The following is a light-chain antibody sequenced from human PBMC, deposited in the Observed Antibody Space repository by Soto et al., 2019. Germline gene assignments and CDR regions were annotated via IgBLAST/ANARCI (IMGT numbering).Light chain of an antibody. Sequence: QSVLTQPPSVSAAPGQKVIISCSGSTANIGMNYVSWYQQFPGTAPKLLIYENNKTPSGIPDRYSGSTSATSATLGITGLQAGDEAVYYCGAWDSSLSAGVFGGGTKL. V-gene: IGLV1-51*02. CDR3: GAWDSSLSAGV. J-gene: IGLJ3*02. CDR1: TANIGMNY. CDR2: ENN.